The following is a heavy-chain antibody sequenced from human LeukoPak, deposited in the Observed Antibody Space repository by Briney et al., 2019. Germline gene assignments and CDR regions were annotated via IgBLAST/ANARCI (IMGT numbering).Heavy chain of an antibody. CDR2: IKSKTGGGTT. J-gene: IGHJ4*02. Sequence: KTGGSLRLSCAASGFTFSNAWMSWVRQAPGKGLEWVGRIKSKTGGGTTDYAAPVKGRFTISRDDSKNTLYLQMNSLKTEDTAVYYCTTSYSGSYAGVGYWGQGTLVTVSS. D-gene: IGHD1-26*01. CDR1: GFTFSNAW. V-gene: IGHV3-15*01. CDR3: TTSYSGSYAGVGY.